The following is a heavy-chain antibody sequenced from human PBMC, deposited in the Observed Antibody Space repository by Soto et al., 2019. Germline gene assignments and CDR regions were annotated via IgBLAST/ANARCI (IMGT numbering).Heavy chain of an antibody. CDR2: IRSKAYGWST. J-gene: IGHJ4*02. D-gene: IGHD3-10*01. CDR3: TIVALWFGELLAGYFDY. CDR1: GLTFGDYA. V-gene: IGHV3-49*04. Sequence: GGSLRLSCTASGLTFGDYAMSWVRQAPGKGLEWVGYIRSKAYGWSTEYAASVKGRFTISRDDSKSIAYLQMNSLKTEDTAVYFCTIVALWFGELLAGYFDYWGQGTLVTVSS.